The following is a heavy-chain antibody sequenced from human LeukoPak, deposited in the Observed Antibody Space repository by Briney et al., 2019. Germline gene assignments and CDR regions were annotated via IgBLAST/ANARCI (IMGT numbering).Heavy chain of an antibody. CDR1: GYSFTAAYN. CDR3: ARDPRGTYDY. CDR2: INPSSGDT. D-gene: IGHD5-12*01. J-gene: IGHJ4*02. V-gene: IGHV1-2*02. Sequence: GASLKVSGKASGYSFTAAYNIHWLRQAPGQGPEFMGWINPSSGDTRYAQKFQGRVTVTRDTVISTAYMELSSLTSDDTAVYYCARDPRGTYDYWGQGTLVTVSS.